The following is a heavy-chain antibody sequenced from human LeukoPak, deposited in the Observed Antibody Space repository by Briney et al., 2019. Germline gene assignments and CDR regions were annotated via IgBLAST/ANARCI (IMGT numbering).Heavy chain of an antibody. V-gene: IGHV4-59*01. D-gene: IGHD3-10*01. CDR3: ARMDLVYYYGSGSYTVFDY. CDR2: IYYSGST. J-gene: IGHJ4*02. Sequence: SETLSLTCTVSGGSISSYYWSWIRQPPGKGLEWIGYIYYSGSTNYNPSLKSRVTISVDTSKNQFSLKLSSVTAADTAVYYCARMDLVYYYGSGSYTVFDYWGQGTLVTVSS. CDR1: GGSISSYY.